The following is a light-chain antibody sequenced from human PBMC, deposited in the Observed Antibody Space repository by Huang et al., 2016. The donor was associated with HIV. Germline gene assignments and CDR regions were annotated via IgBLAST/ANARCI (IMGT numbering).Light chain of an antibody. Sequence: ERVMTQSPVPLSVSPGERATFSCRASQSISSKLAWYQQKPGQAPRLLIYGASTRATGIPARFSGSGSGTEFTLTISSLQSEDFAVYYCQQYNNWPFTFGQGTRVDIK. CDR3: QQYNNWPFT. CDR1: QSISSK. V-gene: IGKV3-15*01. J-gene: IGKJ3*01. CDR2: GAS.